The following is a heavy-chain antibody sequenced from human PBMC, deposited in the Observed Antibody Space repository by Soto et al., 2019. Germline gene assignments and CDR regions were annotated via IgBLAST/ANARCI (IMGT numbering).Heavy chain of an antibody. CDR3: ARHEWLQLWLVTEY. D-gene: IGHD5-18*01. CDR2: IYHSGNT. V-gene: IGHV4-39*01. J-gene: IGHJ4*02. Sequence: SETLSLTCIVSGDSIGSSTNYWGWIRQPPGKGLEWIGTIYHSGNTYYNPTLKSRVAISVDMSKNQFSLRLNSVTAADTAVYYCARHEWLQLWLVTEYWGQGALVIVSS. CDR1: GDSIGSSTNY.